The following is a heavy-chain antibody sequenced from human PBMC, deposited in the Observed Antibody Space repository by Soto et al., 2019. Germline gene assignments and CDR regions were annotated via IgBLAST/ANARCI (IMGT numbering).Heavy chain of an antibody. V-gene: IGHV3-53*01. Sequence: GGSLRLSCAASGFSVSSNYMSWVRQAPGKGLEWVSVIYSGGNTYYADSVKGRFSISRDSSKNTVYLQMSSLRAEDTAVYYCARYSYGGSLRGVHWGQGTLVTVSS. J-gene: IGHJ4*02. D-gene: IGHD2-15*01. CDR1: GFSVSSNY. CDR3: ARYSYGGSLRGVH. CDR2: IYSGGNT.